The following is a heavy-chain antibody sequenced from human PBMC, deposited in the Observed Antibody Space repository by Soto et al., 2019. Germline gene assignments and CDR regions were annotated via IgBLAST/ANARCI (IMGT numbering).Heavy chain of an antibody. V-gene: IGHV1-18*04. CDR1: GYTFTSYG. CDR2: ISAYNGNT. CDR3: ARELGGWNDAGDWFDP. D-gene: IGHD1-1*01. Sequence: QVQLVQSGAEVKKPGASVKVSCKASGYTFTSYGISWVRQAPGQGLEWMGWISAYNGNTNYAQKLQGRVTMTTDTSTSTAYVELRSLRSDDTAVYYCARELGGWNDAGDWFDPWGQGTLVTVSS. J-gene: IGHJ5*02.